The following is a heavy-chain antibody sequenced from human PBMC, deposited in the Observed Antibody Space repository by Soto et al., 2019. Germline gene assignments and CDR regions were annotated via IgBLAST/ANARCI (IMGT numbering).Heavy chain of an antibody. Sequence: SETLSLTCNVSGGSISSGDYDWSWVRQHPGKSLEWIGYIYRSGSTYYNPSLKSRITISLDTSQNQFSLKLTSVTAADTAVYFCARDRYSGYQFDSWGQGTLVTVSS. CDR2: IYRSGST. J-gene: IGHJ4*02. D-gene: IGHD5-12*01. CDR1: GGSISSGDYD. V-gene: IGHV4-31*03. CDR3: ARDRYSGYQFDS.